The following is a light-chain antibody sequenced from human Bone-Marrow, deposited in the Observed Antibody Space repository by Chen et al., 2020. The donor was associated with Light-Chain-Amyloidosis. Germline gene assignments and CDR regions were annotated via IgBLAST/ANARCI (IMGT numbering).Light chain of an antibody. V-gene: IGLV2-14*01. CDR1: SSDVGGDNH. Sequence: QSALTQPASVSGSPGQSITIPCTGTSSDVGGDNHVSWYQQHPDKAPKLMIYEVTNRPSWVPDRFSGSKSDNTASLTSSGLQTEDEDDYFCSSYTITNTLVFGSGTRVTVL. J-gene: IGLJ1*01. CDR3: SSYTITNTLV. CDR2: EVT.